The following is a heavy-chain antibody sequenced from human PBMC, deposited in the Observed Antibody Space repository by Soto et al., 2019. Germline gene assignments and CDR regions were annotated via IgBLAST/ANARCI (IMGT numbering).Heavy chain of an antibody. CDR1: GFTFSSYA. CDR2: ISYDGSNK. D-gene: IGHD3-10*01. J-gene: IGHJ4*02. CDR3: ARDVAYYGSGSSFDY. Sequence: GGSLRLSCAASGFTFSSYAMHWVRQAPGKGLEWVAVISYDGSNKYYADSVKGRFTISRDNSKNTLYLQMNSLRAEDTAVYYCARDVAYYGSGSSFDYWGQGTLVTVSS. V-gene: IGHV3-30-3*01.